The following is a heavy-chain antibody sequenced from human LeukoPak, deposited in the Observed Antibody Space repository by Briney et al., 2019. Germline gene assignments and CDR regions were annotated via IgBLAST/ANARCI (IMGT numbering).Heavy chain of an antibody. CDR1: GFTFSSYS. CDR3: ARDLVVETAIARGPDDY. Sequence: GGSLRLSCAASGFTFSSYSMNWVRQAPGKGLEWVSSISSSSSYIYYADSVKGRFTISRDNAKNSLYLQMNSLRAEDTAVYYCARDLVVETAIARGPDDYWGQGTLVTVSS. V-gene: IGHV3-21*01. CDR2: ISSSSSYI. D-gene: IGHD2-21*02. J-gene: IGHJ4*02.